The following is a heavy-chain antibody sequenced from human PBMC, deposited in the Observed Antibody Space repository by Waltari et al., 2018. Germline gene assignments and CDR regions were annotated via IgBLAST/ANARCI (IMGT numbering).Heavy chain of an antibody. Sequence: QVQLVQSGAEVKKPGASVKVSCKASGYTFTGYYMHWVRQAPGQGLEWMGRSNPNSGGTNYAQKFEGRVTMTRDTSISTAYMELSRLRSDDTAVYYCARDRRIVATGWFDPWGQGTLVTVSS. J-gene: IGHJ5*02. CDR1: GYTFTGYY. CDR3: ARDRRIVATGWFDP. CDR2: SNPNSGGT. D-gene: IGHD5-12*01. V-gene: IGHV1-2*06.